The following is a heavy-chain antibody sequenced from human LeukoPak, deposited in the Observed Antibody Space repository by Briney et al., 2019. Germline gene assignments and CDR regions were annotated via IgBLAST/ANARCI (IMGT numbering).Heavy chain of an antibody. CDR3: ARRRIFGVVINAFDI. J-gene: IGHJ3*02. V-gene: IGHV4-34*01. D-gene: IGHD3-3*01. CDR2: INHSGST. Sequence: PSETLPLTCAVYGGSFSGYYWSWIRQPPGKGLEWIGEINHSGSTNYNPSLKSRVTISVDTSKNQFSLKLSSVTAADTAVYYCARRRIFGVVINAFDIWGQGTMVTVSS. CDR1: GGSFSGYY.